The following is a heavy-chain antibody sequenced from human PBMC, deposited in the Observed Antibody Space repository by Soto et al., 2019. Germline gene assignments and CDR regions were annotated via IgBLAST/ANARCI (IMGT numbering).Heavy chain of an antibody. Sequence: VQLVESGGGLIQAGGSLRLSCEAFGFTVSTNYMSWVRQTPGKGLEWVSVFYSGGSTFYADSVKGRFTISRDNSRNTLYLQMRSLRAEDTAVYYCARGFPSMTYYGEYYFDYWGQGTLVTVSS. D-gene: IGHD3-10*01. CDR3: ARGFPSMTYYGEYYFDY. CDR2: FYSGGST. CDR1: GFTVSTNY. J-gene: IGHJ4*02. V-gene: IGHV3-53*01.